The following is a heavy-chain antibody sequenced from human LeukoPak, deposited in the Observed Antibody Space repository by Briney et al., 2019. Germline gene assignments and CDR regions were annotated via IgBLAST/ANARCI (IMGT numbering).Heavy chain of an antibody. Sequence: PGGSLRLSCAASGFTFSSYNMNWVRQAPGKGLEWVAHIGSGITYADSVKGRFTISRDNAKNSLYLQMNSLRAEGTAVYYCARVSSSSWWALDYWGQGTLVTVSS. D-gene: IGHD6-13*01. V-gene: IGHV3-48*04. CDR1: GFTFSSYN. CDR2: IGSGIT. CDR3: ARVSSSSWWALDY. J-gene: IGHJ4*02.